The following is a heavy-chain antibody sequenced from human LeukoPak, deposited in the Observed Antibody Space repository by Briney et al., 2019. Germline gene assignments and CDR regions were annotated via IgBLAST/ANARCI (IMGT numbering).Heavy chain of an antibody. D-gene: IGHD3-22*01. CDR2: INGDGTMT. J-gene: IGHJ4*02. CDR3: AREGLEGYDSSGPLLR. CDR1: GITGAPFSSHW. V-gene: IGHV3-74*03. Sequence: GGSLRLSCEASGITGAPFSSHWIHWVRQAPGKGLMWVAHINGDGTMTTYADSVKGRFTISRHNSKNTLYLQMNSLRAEDTAVYYCAREGLEGYDSSGPLLRWGQGTLVTVSS.